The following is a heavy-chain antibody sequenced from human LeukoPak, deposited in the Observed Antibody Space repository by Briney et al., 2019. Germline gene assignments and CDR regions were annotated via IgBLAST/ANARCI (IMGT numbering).Heavy chain of an antibody. CDR1: GFTFSSYS. Sequence: GGSLRLSCAASGFTFSSYSMNWVRQAPGKGLEWVSSISSSSSYIYYADSVKGRFTISRDNDKNSLYLQMNSLRAEDTAVYYCARVYLGSGYYYYMDVWGKGPTVTVSS. V-gene: IGHV3-21*01. J-gene: IGHJ6*03. CDR3: ARVYLGSGYYYYMDV. CDR2: ISSSSSYI. D-gene: IGHD2-15*01.